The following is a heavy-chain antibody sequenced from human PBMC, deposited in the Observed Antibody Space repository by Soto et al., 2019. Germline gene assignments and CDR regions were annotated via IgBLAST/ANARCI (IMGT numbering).Heavy chain of an antibody. CDR3: AKEIVGAINY. D-gene: IGHD1-26*01. CDR1: GFTFDDYA. V-gene: IGHV3-9*01. CDR2: ISWNSGNI. J-gene: IGHJ4*02. Sequence: GGSLRLSCAASGFTFDDYAMHWVRQAPGKGLEWVSGISWNSGNIGYADSMKGRFTISRDNANNSLYLQMNSLRPEDTALYYCAKEIVGAINYWGQGTLVTVSS.